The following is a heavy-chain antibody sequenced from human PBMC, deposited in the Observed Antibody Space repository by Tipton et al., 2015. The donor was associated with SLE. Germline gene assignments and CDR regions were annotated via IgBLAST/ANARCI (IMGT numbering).Heavy chain of an antibody. V-gene: IGHV4-59*08. CDR3: ARHHGSGWLYGLDV. D-gene: IGHD6-19*01. J-gene: IGHJ6*02. CDR2: IYYREGT. CDR1: GDSINSYY. Sequence: LRLSCTVSGDSINSYYWSWIRQPPGEGLEWIGYIYYREGTNYSPSLKSRVTISLDAPKNQLSLNLSSVTAADTAVYYCARHHGSGWLYGLDVWGQGTTVTVSS.